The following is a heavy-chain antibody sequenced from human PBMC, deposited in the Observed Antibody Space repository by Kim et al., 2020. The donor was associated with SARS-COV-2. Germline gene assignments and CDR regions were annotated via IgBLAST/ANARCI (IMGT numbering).Heavy chain of an antibody. V-gene: IGHV3-48*03. D-gene: IGHD3-3*01. J-gene: IGHJ6*02. CDR2: ISSSGSTI. CDR1: GFTFSSYE. Sequence: GGSLRLSCAASGFTFSSYEMNWVRQAPGKGLEWVSYISSSGSTIYYADSVKGRFTISRDNAKNSLYLQMNSLRAEDTAVYYCARDPSYITIFGVVIRYGMGVWGQGATVAVSS. CDR3: ARDPSYITIFGVVIRYGMGV.